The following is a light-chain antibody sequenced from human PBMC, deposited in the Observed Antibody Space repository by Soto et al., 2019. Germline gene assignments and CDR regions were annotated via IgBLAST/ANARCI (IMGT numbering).Light chain of an antibody. CDR1: QSVSSSY. V-gene: IGKV3-20*01. CDR2: GAS. CDR3: QQYGSSLGT. Sequence: EIVLTQSPGTLSLSPGERATLSCRASQSVSSSYLAWYQQKPGQAPRLLIYGASSRATGIPDRFSGSGCGTDFTLTISRLEPEDFAVYYCQQYGSSLGTFGQGTKLDIK. J-gene: IGKJ1*01.